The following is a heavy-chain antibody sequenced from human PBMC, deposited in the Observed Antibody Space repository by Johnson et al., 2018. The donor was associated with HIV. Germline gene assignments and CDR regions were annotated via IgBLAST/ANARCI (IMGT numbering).Heavy chain of an antibody. Sequence: QVQLVESGGGVVQPGGSLRLSCAASGFTFSSYGMHRVRQAPGKGLEWVAFIRYDGRKQYYAASVKGRLPISRDNSKNTLYLQMNSLRAEDTAVYYCGREGAWEVRPGAFDIWGQGTMVTVSS. CDR1: GFTFSSYG. J-gene: IGHJ3*02. CDR3: GREGAWEVRPGAFDI. CDR2: IRYDGRKQ. V-gene: IGHV3-30*02. D-gene: IGHD1-26*01.